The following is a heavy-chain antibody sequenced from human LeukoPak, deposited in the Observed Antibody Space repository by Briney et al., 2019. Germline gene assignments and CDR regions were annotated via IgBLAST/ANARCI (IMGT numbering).Heavy chain of an antibody. CDR3: ARGRHSSSWKICDY. Sequence: PSETLSLTCAVYGGSFSGYYWSWIRQPPGKGLEWIGEINHSGSTNYNPSLKSRVTISVDTSKNQFSLKLSSVTAADTAVYYCARGRHSSSWKICDYWGQGTLVTVSS. V-gene: IGHV4-34*01. J-gene: IGHJ4*02. CDR2: INHSGST. D-gene: IGHD6-13*01. CDR1: GGSFSGYY.